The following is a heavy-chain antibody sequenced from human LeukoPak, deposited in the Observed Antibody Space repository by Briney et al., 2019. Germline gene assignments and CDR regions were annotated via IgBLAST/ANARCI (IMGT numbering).Heavy chain of an antibody. Sequence: GGSLRLSCAASGFTFSSYGMHWVRQAPGKGLEWVAVISYDGSNKYYADSVKGRFTISRDNSKNTLYLQMNSLRAADTAVYYCAKDPTHYRVWDDYDSTVLSYWGQGTLVTVSS. D-gene: IGHD3-22*01. J-gene: IGHJ4*02. CDR1: GFTFSSYG. CDR2: ISYDGSNK. CDR3: AKDPTHYRVWDDYDSTVLSY. V-gene: IGHV3-30*18.